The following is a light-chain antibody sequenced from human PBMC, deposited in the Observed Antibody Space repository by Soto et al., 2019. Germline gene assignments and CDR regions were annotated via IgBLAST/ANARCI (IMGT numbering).Light chain of an antibody. J-gene: IGKJ5*01. V-gene: IGKV3-15*01. CDR3: QQYHNWPIT. CDR2: GAS. CDR1: QSVSNN. Sequence: EIVMTQSPATLSVSLGERATLSCRASQSVSNNLAWYQQKPGQAPRLLIYGASTRATGIPARFSGSGSGTEFTLTISSLQSEDFAVYYCQQYHNWPITFGQGTRLEIK.